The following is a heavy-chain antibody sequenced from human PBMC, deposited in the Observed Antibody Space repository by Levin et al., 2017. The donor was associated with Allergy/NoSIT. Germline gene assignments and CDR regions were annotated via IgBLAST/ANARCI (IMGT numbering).Heavy chain of an antibody. CDR2: IDPSDSYT. D-gene: IGHD1-1*01. V-gene: IGHV5-10-1*01. J-gene: IGHJ4*02. CDR3: ARQISASGTRAPFDH. CDR1: GFSFTNNW. Sequence: GESLKISCKGAGFSFTNNWISWVRLMPGKGLEWMGRIDPSDSYTKYSPSFQGHVTISADKTISTAYLQWSSLKASDSAMYYCARQISASGTRAPFDHWGQGTLVTVSS.